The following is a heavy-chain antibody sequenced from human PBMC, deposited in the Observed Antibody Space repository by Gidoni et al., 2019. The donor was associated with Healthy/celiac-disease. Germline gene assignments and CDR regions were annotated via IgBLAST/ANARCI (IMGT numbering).Heavy chain of an antibody. J-gene: IGHJ6*02. V-gene: IGHV4-59*01. CDR2: IYYSGST. CDR1: GGSISSYY. CDR3: ARDLGPLGGMDV. Sequence: QVQLQESGPGLVKPSETLSLTCTVSGGSISSYYWSWIRQPPGKGLEWIGYIYYSGSTNYNPSLKSRVTISVDTSKNQFSLKLSSVTAADTAVYYCARDLGPLGGMDVRGQGTTVTVSS.